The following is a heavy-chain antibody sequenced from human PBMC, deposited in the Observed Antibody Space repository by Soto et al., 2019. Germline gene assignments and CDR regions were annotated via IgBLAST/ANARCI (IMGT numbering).Heavy chain of an antibody. CDR2: MVPDSGRT. Sequence: ASVKASSKASGYTLLNHDMNWARQAPGQGLEWMGWMVPDSGRTGYAKKYQGRVTMTRNTSTSTAYMELNSLTNEDTAVYYCARGDQFGFGVDYWGQGTPVTVSS. CDR1: GYTLLNHD. J-gene: IGHJ4*02. D-gene: IGHD3-10*01. V-gene: IGHV1-8*01. CDR3: ARGDQFGFGVDY.